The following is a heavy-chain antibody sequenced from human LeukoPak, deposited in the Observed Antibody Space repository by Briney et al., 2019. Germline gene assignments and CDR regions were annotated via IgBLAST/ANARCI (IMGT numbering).Heavy chain of an antibody. D-gene: IGHD2-2*01. J-gene: IGHJ4*02. CDR2: INPNSGGT. CDR1: GYTFTSYA. CDR3: ARGDIVVVPAAYPDY. Sequence: ASVKVSCKASGYTFTSYAMNWVRQAPGQGLEWMGWINPNSGGTNYAQKFQGRVTMTRDTSISTAYMELSRLRSDDTAVYYCARGDIVVVPAAYPDYWGQGTLVTVSS. V-gene: IGHV1-2*02.